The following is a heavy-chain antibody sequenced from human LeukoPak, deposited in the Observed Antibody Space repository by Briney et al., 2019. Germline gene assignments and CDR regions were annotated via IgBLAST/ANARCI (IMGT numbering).Heavy chain of an antibody. CDR3: VRSGVY. V-gene: IGHV3-7*05. CDR2: IKEDGSEK. Sequence: PGGSLRLSCAASGFTFSSHWMNWVRQAPGKGLERVANIKEDGSEKYYVDSVKGRFTISRDNAKNSLCLQMNSLRAEDTAIYYCVRSGVYWGQGDLVTVSS. D-gene: IGHD1-26*01. J-gene: IGHJ4*02. CDR1: GFTFSSHW.